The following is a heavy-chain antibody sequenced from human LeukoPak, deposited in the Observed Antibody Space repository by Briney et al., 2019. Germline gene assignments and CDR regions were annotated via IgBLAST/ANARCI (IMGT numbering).Heavy chain of an antibody. CDR2: INYSGST. V-gene: IGHV4-59*01. J-gene: IGHJ5*02. CDR3: ARSVYNSALHWFDP. D-gene: IGHD6-19*01. CDR1: PGSISGYY. Sequence: SETLSLTCTVSPGSISGYYWSWIRQPPGKGLEWIGYINYSGSTNYNPSLKSRVTISVDTSKNQFSLKLSSVTAADTAMYYYARSVYNSALHWFDPWGQGTLVTVSS.